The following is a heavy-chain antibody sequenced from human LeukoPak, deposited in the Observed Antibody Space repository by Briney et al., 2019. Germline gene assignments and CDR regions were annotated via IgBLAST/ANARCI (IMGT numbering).Heavy chain of an antibody. CDR1: GFTFSSYW. Sequence: PGGSVRLSCAASGFTFSSYWMHWIRQAPEKGLVWVSRIKSDGSWTEYAGSVRGRFTISRDNAKNTLYLQMNSLRAEDTAVYYCARDADRIVVAGFDYRGQGTLVTVSS. CDR3: ARDADRIVVAGFDY. J-gene: IGHJ4*02. V-gene: IGHV3-74*03. CDR2: IKSDGSWT. D-gene: IGHD6-19*01.